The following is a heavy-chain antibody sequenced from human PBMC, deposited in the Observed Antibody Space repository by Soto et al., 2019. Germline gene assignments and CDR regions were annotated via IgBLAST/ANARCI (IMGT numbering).Heavy chain of an antibody. D-gene: IGHD2-21*02. V-gene: IGHV1-69*12. CDR2: IIPIFGTA. J-gene: IGHJ5*02. CDR3: ARVRLEVTAYWFDP. CDR1: GGTFSSYA. Sequence: QVQLVQSGAEVKKPGSSVKVSCKASGGTFSSYAISWVRQAPGQGLEWMGGIIPIFGTANYAQKFQGRVTVSAEEFTEPGLMGVGRLGSGDTAVYYCARVRLEVTAYWFDPWGQGTLVTVSS.